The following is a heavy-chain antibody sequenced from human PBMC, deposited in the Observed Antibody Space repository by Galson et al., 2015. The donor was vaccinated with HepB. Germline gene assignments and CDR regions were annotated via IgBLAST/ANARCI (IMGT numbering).Heavy chain of an antibody. Sequence: SLRLSCAASGFTFNNAWMSWVRQAPGKGLEWVGRIKTKTDGGTTGYAAPVKGRFTISRDDSKNTLYLQMNSLKTEDTAVYYCTTAQLLYFDYWGQGTLVTVSS. J-gene: IGHJ4*02. CDR3: TTAQLLYFDY. D-gene: IGHD4-23*01. CDR2: IKTKTDGGTT. CDR1: GFTFNNAW. V-gene: IGHV3-15*01.